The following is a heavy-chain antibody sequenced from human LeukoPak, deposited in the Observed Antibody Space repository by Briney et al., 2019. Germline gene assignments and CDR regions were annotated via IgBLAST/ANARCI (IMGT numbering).Heavy chain of an antibody. CDR2: IKQDGSEK. CDR3: ARPPGDY. J-gene: IGHJ4*02. CDR1: GFTFSTYG. D-gene: IGHD1-26*01. V-gene: IGHV3-7*01. Sequence: PGGSLRLSCAASGFTFSTYGMSWVRQAPGKGLEWVANIKQDGSEKYYVDSVKGRFTISRDNAKNSLFLQMNSLRAEDTAVYYCARPPGDYWGQGTLVTVS.